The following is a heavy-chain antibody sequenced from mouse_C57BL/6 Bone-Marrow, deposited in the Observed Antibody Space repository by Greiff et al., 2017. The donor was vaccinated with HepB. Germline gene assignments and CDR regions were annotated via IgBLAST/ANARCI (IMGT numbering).Heavy chain of an antibody. CDR2: IYPSDGST. CDR3: VGSPWYFDV. CDR1: GYTFKSYD. Sequence: QVQLKESGPELVKPGASVKLSCKASGYTFKSYDINWVKQRPEQGLEWIGRIYPSDGSTKYNEKFKGKATLTVDTSSSTAYMELHSLTSEYSAVYFCVGSPWYFDVWGTGTTVTVSS. J-gene: IGHJ1*03. D-gene: IGHD1-1*01. V-gene: IGHV1-85*01.